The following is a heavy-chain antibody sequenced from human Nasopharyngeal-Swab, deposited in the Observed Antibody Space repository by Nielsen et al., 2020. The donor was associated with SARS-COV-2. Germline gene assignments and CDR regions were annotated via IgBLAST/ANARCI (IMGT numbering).Heavy chain of an antibody. CDR3: ARDLGITMFRGVTRDNWFDP. J-gene: IGHJ5*02. Sequence: VRQAPGKGLEWVANIKQDGSEKYYVDSVKGRFTISRDNAKNSLYLQMNSLRAEDTAVYYCARDLGITMFRGVTRDNWFDPWGQGTLVTVSS. D-gene: IGHD3-10*01. V-gene: IGHV3-7*04. CDR2: IKQDGSEK.